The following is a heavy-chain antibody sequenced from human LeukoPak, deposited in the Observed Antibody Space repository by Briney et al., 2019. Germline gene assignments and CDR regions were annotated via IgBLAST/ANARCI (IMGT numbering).Heavy chain of an antibody. J-gene: IGHJ4*02. Sequence: GESLRLSCAASGFTFSSYAMSWVRQAPGKGLEWVSAISGSGGSTYYADSVKGRSTISRDNSKNTLYLQMNSLRAEDTAVYYCAKGYYYDSSGYYFLPDYWGQGTLVTVSS. CDR3: AKGYYYDSSGYYFLPDY. CDR1: GFTFSSYA. CDR2: ISGSGGST. D-gene: IGHD3-22*01. V-gene: IGHV3-23*01.